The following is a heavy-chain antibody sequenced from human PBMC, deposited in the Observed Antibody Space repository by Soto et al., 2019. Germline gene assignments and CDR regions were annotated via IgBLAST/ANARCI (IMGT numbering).Heavy chain of an antibody. D-gene: IGHD2-2*01. CDR2: IIPIFGTA. CDR3: ARGGPIVVVPAAPYFDY. CDR1: GGTFSSYA. V-gene: IGHV1-69*13. Sequence: SVKVSCKASGGTFSSYAISWVRQAPGQGLEWMGGIIPIFGTANYAQKFQGRVTITADESTSTAYMELSSLRSEDTAVYYCARGGPIVVVPAAPYFDYWGQGTLVTVSS. J-gene: IGHJ4*02.